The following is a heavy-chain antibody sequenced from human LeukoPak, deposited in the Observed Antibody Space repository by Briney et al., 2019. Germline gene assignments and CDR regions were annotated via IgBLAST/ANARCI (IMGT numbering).Heavy chain of an antibody. CDR1: GYTFTSYY. V-gene: IGHV1-46*01. CDR2: ISSSGGST. J-gene: IGHJ4*02. CDR3: ARDRPIMMRAVVVYFDY. D-gene: IGHD3-16*01. Sequence: ASVKVSCKASGYTFTSYYMHWVRQAPGQGLEWMGIISSSGGSTSYAQKFQGRVTMTRDTSTSTVYMELSSLRSEDTAVYYCARDRPIMMRAVVVYFDYWGQGTLVTVSS.